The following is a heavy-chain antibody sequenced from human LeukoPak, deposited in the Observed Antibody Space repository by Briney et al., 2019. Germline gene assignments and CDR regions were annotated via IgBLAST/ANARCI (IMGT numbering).Heavy chain of an antibody. V-gene: IGHV4-34*01. Sequence: SVTLSLTCAVYGGSFSGNYWSWIRQPPGKGLEWIGEINHSGSTNYIASLKSRVTISVDTSKNQFSLKLSSVTAADTAVYYCARGPRAYYYDSSGYRGYYYYYMDVWGKGTTVTVSS. D-gene: IGHD3-22*01. CDR1: GGSFSGNY. J-gene: IGHJ6*03. CDR2: INHSGST. CDR3: ARGPRAYYYDSSGYRGYYYYYMDV.